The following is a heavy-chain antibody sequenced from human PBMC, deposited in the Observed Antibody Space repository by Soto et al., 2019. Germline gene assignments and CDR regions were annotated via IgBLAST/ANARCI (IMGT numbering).Heavy chain of an antibody. CDR3: ARDRSSTTNCDGDYYYYYMDV. J-gene: IGHJ6*03. CDR2: ISTYNGDT. V-gene: IGHV1-18*04. D-gene: IGHD2-2*01. CDR1: GNTFSNYG. Sequence: QVPLVQSGDEVKKPGASVKVSCKASGNTFSNYGISWVRQAPGQGLEWMGRISTYNGDTNFAQKLQGRLTMTTDTSTSTVYMELRSLRSDDTAVYYCARDRSSTTNCDGDYYYYYMDVWGKGTTVTVSS.